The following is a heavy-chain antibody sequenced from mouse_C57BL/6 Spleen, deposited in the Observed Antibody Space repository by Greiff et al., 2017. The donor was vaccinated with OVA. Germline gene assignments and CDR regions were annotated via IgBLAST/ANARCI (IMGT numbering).Heavy chain of an antibody. D-gene: IGHD2-1*01. CDR2: IWSGGST. J-gene: IGHJ3*01. V-gene: IGHV2-2*01. CDR3: AREGNYGNYEFAY. Sequence: VMLVESGPGLVQPSQSLSITCTVSGFSLTSYGVHWVRQSPGKGLEWLGVIWSGGSTDYNAAFISRLSISKDNSKSQVFFKMNSLQADDTAIYYCAREGNYGNYEFAYWGQGTLVTVSA. CDR1: GFSLTSYG.